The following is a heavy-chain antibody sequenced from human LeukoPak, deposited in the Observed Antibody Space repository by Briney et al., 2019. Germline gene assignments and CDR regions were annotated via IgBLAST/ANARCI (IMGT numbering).Heavy chain of an antibody. J-gene: IGHJ4*02. CDR2: ISYDGRNK. D-gene: IGHD1-26*01. CDR1: GFSFSSYG. V-gene: IGHV3-30*18. Sequence: GGSLRLSCAAPGFSFSSYGMHWVRQAPGKGLEWVAVISYDGRNKFYADSVKGRFTISRDNPENTLDLQMNSLRVDDTAIYYCAKARAGSLPPFDSWGQGALVTVSS. CDR3: AKARAGSLPPFDS.